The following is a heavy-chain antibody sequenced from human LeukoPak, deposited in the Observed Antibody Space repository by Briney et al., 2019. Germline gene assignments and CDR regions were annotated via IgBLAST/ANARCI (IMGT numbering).Heavy chain of an antibody. Sequence: SETLSLTCTVSGRSISSGGYNWSWIRQHPGKGRDWIAYTYESGSTYYNPSRKSHISITVDTSKNQFSLKLNAVTPADTAVYYCARGPPGNLYSGSSGFDYWGQGTRVTVSS. D-gene: IGHD6-6*01. CDR2: TYESGST. J-gene: IGHJ4*02. CDR1: GRSISSGGYN. CDR3: ARGPPGNLYSGSSGFDY. V-gene: IGHV4-31*01.